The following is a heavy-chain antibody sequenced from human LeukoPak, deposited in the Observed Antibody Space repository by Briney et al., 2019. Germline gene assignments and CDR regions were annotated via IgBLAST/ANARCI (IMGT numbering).Heavy chain of an antibody. CDR3: ARVVDTHFDY. V-gene: IGHV3-74*01. CDR2: IKSDGSTT. Sequence: GGSLRLSCAASGFTFITYWMHWVRQAPGKGLFWVSRIKSDGSTTTYADSVKGRFTISRDNAKNTLYLQMNSLRAEDTAVYYCARVVDTHFDYWGQGTLVTVSS. CDR1: GFTFITYW. D-gene: IGHD5-18*01. J-gene: IGHJ4*02.